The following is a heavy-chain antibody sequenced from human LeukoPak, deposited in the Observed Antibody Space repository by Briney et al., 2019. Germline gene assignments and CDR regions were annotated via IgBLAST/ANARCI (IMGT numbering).Heavy chain of an antibody. CDR3: ARVFSTYGMDV. CDR2: ISYDGSNK. D-gene: IGHD3-9*01. CDR1: GFTFSSYA. J-gene: IGHJ6*02. V-gene: IGHV3-30-3*01. Sequence: PGRSLRLSCAASGFTFSSYAMHWVRQAPGKGLEWVAVISYDGSNKYYADSVKGRFTISRDNSKNTLYLQMNSLRAEDTAVYYCARVFSTYGMDVWGQGTTVTVSS.